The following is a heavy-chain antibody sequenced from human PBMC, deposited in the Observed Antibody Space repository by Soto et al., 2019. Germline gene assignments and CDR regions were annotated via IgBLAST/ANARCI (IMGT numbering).Heavy chain of an antibody. J-gene: IGHJ5*02. CDR2: IIPIFGTA. CDR3: AKECRADDSGGYSSTDWFDP. D-gene: IGHD6-19*01. V-gene: IGHV1-69*01. Sequence: QVQLVQSGAEVKKPGSSVKVSCKASGGTFDIFSISWVRQAPGQGLEWMGGIIPIFGTAEYSQKFQGRVTITADESTSTYYMELSSLRFEDTACEYWAKECRADDSGGYSSTDWFDPWGQGTLVTVSS. CDR1: GGTFDIFS.